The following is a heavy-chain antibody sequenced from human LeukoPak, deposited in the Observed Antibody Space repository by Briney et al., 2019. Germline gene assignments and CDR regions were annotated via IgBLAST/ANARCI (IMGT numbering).Heavy chain of an antibody. CDR2: INHSGST. CDR3: ARELTYSGSHRNFDS. CDR1: GGSFSGYY. Sequence: SETLSLTCAVYGGSFSGYYWSWIRQPPGKRLEWIGEINHSGSTNYNPSLKSRVTISVDTSRNQFSLKLSSVTAADTAFYYCARELTYSGSHRNFDSWGQGTLVTVSS. J-gene: IGHJ4*02. V-gene: IGHV4-34*01. D-gene: IGHD1-26*01.